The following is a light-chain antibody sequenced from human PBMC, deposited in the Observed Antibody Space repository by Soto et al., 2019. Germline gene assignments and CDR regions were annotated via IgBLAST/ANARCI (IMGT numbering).Light chain of an antibody. CDR2: LNSDGSH. J-gene: IGLJ3*02. CDR1: SGHSSYA. Sequence: QPVLTQSPSASASLGASVKLTCTLSSGHSSYAIAWHQQQPEKGPRYLMKLNSDGSHSKGDRIPDRFSGSSSGAERYLTISSLQSEDEADYYCQTWGTGIHWVFGGGTKVTVL. CDR3: QTWGTGIHWV. V-gene: IGLV4-69*01.